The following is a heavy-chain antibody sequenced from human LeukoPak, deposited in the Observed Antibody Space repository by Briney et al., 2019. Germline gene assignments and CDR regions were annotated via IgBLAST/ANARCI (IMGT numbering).Heavy chain of an antibody. J-gene: IGHJ4*02. D-gene: IGHD3-22*01. CDR2: IHYSGST. V-gene: IGHV4-39*01. CDR1: GGSISGSSYY. Sequence: PSETLSLTCTVSGGSISGSSYYWGWIRQPPGKGLEWIGSIHYSGSTYYNPSLKSRVTISVDTSKNQFSLKLTSVTAAATAVYYCASPSGYYDSSGYFRDWGQGTLVTVSS. CDR3: ASPSGYYDSSGYFRD.